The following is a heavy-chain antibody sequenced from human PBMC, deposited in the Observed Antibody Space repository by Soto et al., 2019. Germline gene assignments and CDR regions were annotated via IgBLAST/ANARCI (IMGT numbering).Heavy chain of an antibody. V-gene: IGHV1-46*01. D-gene: IGHD3-3*01. CDR2: INPSGGST. J-gene: IGHJ6*02. Sequence: GASVKVSCKASGYTFTSYYMHWVRQAPGQGLEWMGIINPSGGSTSYAQKFQGRVTMTRGTSTSTVYMELSSLRSEDTAVYYCASTIFGVVIIEDYYYGMDVWGQGTTVTVSS. CDR3: ASTIFGVVIIEDYYYGMDV. CDR1: GYTFTSYY.